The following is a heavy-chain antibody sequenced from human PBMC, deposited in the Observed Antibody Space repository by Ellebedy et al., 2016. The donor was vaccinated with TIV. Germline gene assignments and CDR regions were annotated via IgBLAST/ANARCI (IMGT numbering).Heavy chain of an antibody. D-gene: IGHD3-3*01. CDR2: VNPSGGST. V-gene: IGHV1-46*04. CDR1: GYTFIDFD. CDR3: ARDDLEDFWIGYPDY. J-gene: IGHJ4*02. Sequence: AASVKVSCKASGYTFIDFDINWVRQAPGQGLEWMGIVNPSGGSTSYAQKLQGRVTMTRDTSTSTVYMELSSLRSEDTAVYYCARDDLEDFWIGYPDYWGQGTLVTVSS.